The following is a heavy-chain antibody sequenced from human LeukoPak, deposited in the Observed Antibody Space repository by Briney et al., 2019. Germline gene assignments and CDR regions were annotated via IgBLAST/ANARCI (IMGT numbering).Heavy chain of an antibody. V-gene: IGHV4-31*01. D-gene: IGHD3-22*01. CDR2: IYYSGNT. Sequence: PSETLSLTCTVSGGSISSGGYYWSWIRQQPGKGLEWIGYIYYSGNTYYNPALKSLATISVDTTKNQFSLKLSSVTAADTAVYYRAGQKVLYYYDSSGYSTRDAFDIWGQGTMVTVSS. J-gene: IGHJ3*02. CDR3: AGQKVLYYYDSSGYSTRDAFDI. CDR1: GGSISSGGYY.